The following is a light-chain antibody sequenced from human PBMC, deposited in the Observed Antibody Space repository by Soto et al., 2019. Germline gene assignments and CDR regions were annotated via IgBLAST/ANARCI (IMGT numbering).Light chain of an antibody. J-gene: IGLJ2*01. CDR3: QSYDSSLNGVVV. V-gene: IGLV1-40*01. CDR2: CNS. Sequence: QSVLTQPPSLSGAPGQRVTISCTGSSSNIGAGYDVHWYQQLPGTAPKLLIYCNSNRPSGVPDRFSGSKSGTSASLSITGLQAEDEADYYCQSYDSSLNGVVVFGGGTKVTVL. CDR1: SSNIGAGYD.